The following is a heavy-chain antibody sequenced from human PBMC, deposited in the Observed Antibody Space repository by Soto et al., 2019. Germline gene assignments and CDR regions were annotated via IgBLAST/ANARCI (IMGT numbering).Heavy chain of an antibody. J-gene: IGHJ6*02. D-gene: IGHD5-12*01. Sequence: GGSLRLSCAASGFTFSSFGMHWVRQAPGKGLEWVAVISYDGSNKYYADSVKGRFTISRDNSKNTLYLQMNSLRAEDTAVYYCAKVIRGYSGYHPYYYYGMDVWGQGTTVTVSS. CDR2: ISYDGSNK. CDR1: GFTFSSFG. V-gene: IGHV3-30*18. CDR3: AKVIRGYSGYHPYYYYGMDV.